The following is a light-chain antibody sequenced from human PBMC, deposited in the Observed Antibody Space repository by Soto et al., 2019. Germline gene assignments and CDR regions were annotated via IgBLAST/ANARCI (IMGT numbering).Light chain of an antibody. CDR1: SNDDGAYNY. J-gene: IGLJ1*01. CDR3: GSDAGSDNYG. CDR2: EVT. V-gene: IGLV2-8*01. Sequence: QSALTQPPSASGTPGQSVTISCTGSSNDDGAYNYVSWYQQHPGKAPKLIIYEVTKLPSGVPDRFSGSKSGNTASLTVSGLQADDEADYFCGSDAGSDNYGFGTGTKVTVL.